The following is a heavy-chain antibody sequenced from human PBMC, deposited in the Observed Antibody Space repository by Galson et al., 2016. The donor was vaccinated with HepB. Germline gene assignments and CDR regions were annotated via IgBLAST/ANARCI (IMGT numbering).Heavy chain of an antibody. Sequence: SLRLSCAGSGFIFSGSVMHWVRQASGRGLEWVGRIRSKTHSSATAYATSVEGRFTISRDDSKNTTYLLVNSLKTEDTAGYYCSSRDFTQYGVDYGGLGTLVIVSS. J-gene: IGHJ4*02. CDR2: IRSKTHSSAT. V-gene: IGHV3-73*01. CDR3: SSRDFTQYGVDY. CDR1: GFIFSGSV. D-gene: IGHD2-2*01.